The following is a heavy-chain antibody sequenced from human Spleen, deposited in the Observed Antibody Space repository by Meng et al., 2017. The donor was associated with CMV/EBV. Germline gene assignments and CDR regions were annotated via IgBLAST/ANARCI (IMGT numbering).Heavy chain of an antibody. CDR1: GYTFTNYD. CDR3: ARGRGFEHILTDYYQHPGGDF. CDR2: LSPNSENT. J-gene: IGHJ4*02. V-gene: IGHV1-8*02. Sequence: ASVKVSCKASGYTFTNYDINWVRQAPGQGLEWMGWLSPNSENTGYAQNFQGRVTFTVNTSISTAYMELSSLRSDDTAVYFCARGRGFEHILTDYYQHPGGDFWGQGTLVTVSS. D-gene: IGHD3-9*01.